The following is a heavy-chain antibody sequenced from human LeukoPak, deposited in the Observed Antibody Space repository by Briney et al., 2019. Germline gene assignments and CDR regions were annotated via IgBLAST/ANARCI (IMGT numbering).Heavy chain of an antibody. CDR2: ILYDGSSK. J-gene: IGHJ6*03. Sequence: GSLRLSCAASGFTFSSYGMHWVRQAPGKGLEWVAFILYDGSSKYYADSVKGRFTISRDNSKNTLYLQMNSLRGEDTAVYYCAKDQLVNYYYYYMDVWGRGTTVTISS. D-gene: IGHD6-13*01. V-gene: IGHV3-30*02. CDR3: AKDQLVNYYYYYMDV. CDR1: GFTFSSYG.